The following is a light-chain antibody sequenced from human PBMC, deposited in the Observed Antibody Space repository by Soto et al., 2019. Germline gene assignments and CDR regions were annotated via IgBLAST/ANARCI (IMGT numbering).Light chain of an antibody. Sequence: QSVLTQPPSVSGAPGQRVTISCTGSNSDIGAGYDVHWYQQHLPGTAPKLLIYGNNNRPSGAPDRFSGSKSGTSASLAITGLQADDDADYYCQSFDSRLLDEVFGTGTKVTVL. V-gene: IGLV1-40*01. CDR1: NSDIGAGYD. CDR2: GNN. CDR3: QSFDSRLLDEV. J-gene: IGLJ1*01.